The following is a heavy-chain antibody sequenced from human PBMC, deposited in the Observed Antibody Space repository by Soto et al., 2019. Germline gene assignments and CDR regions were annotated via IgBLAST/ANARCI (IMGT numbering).Heavy chain of an antibody. CDR3: TTGRSGSYRVVDY. Sequence: EVQLVESGGGLVKPGGSLRLSCAASGFTFSNAWMNWVRQAPGKGLEWVGRIKSKTDGGTTDYAAPVRGRFTISRDDSKNTLYRQMTRLKTDDTGVYYCTTGRSGSYRVVDYWVQGTLVTVSS. D-gene: IGHD1-26*01. CDR2: IKSKTDGGTT. V-gene: IGHV3-15*07. CDR1: GFTFSNAW. J-gene: IGHJ4*02.